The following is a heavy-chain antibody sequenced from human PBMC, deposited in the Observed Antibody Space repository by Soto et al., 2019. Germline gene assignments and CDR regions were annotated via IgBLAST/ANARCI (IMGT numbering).Heavy chain of an antibody. CDR2: IWYDGSNK. J-gene: IGHJ6*02. Sequence: QVQLVESGGGVVQPGRSLRLSCAASGFTFSSYGMHWVRQAPGKGLEWVAVIWYDGSNKYYADSVKGRFTISRDNSKNTLYLRMNSLRAEDTAVDYCARGLTIFGVVKYGMDVWGQGTTVTVSS. CDR3: ARGLTIFGVVKYGMDV. CDR1: GFTFSSYG. D-gene: IGHD3-3*01. V-gene: IGHV3-33*01.